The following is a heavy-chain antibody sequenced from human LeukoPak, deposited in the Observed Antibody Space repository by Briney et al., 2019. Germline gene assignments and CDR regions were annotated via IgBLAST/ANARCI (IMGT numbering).Heavy chain of an antibody. CDR2: ISGSGGST. D-gene: IGHD6-13*01. J-gene: IGHJ5*02. CDR3: AKDGSGGRQQLAPGGVNWFDP. Sequence: AGGSLRLSCAASGFTFSSYAMSWVRQAPGKGLEWVSAISGSGGSTYYADSVKGRFTISRDNSKNTLYLQMNSLRAEDTAVYYCAKDGSGGRQQLAPGGVNWFDPWGQGTLVTVSS. V-gene: IGHV3-23*01. CDR1: GFTFSSYA.